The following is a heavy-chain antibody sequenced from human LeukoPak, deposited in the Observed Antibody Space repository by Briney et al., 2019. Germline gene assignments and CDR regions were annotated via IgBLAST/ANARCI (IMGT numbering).Heavy chain of an antibody. J-gene: IGHJ4*02. V-gene: IGHV3-48*04. CDR1: GFTFSSHS. Sequence: PGGSLRLSCAASGFTFSSHSMNWVRQAPGKGLEWVSYISSSNIIIHYADSVKGRFTISRDNAKNSLYLQMNSLRAEDTAVYYCARDREGFDYWGQGTLVTVSS. D-gene: IGHD1-26*01. CDR3: ARDREGFDY. CDR2: ISSSNIII.